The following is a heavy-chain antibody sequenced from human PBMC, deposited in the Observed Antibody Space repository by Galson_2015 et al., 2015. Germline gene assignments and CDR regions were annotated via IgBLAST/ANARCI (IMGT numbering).Heavy chain of an antibody. CDR1: GLTVSNNY. Sequence: SLRLSCAASGLTVSNNYMTWVRQAPGKGLEGVSVIYSGGSTFYADSVQGRFTVSRDNSRNTLYLQINNLRAEDTAVYYCARVLGGGFDYWGQGTRVIVAS. J-gene: IGHJ4*02. V-gene: IGHV3-53*01. CDR2: IYSGGST. CDR3: ARVLGGGFDY. D-gene: IGHD3-16*01.